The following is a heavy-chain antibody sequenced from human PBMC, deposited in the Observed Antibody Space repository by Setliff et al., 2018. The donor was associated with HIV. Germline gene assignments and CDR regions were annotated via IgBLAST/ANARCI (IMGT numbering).Heavy chain of an antibody. CDR3: ARGGSNSWSPFDY. CDR1: GFTFSSYS. J-gene: IGHJ4*02. CDR2: ISSSSSYI. Sequence: GGSLRLSCAASGFTFSSYSMNWVRQAPGKGLEWVSSISSSSSYIYYADSVKGRFTISRDNAKNTLYLQMNSLRAEDTALYYCARGGSNSWSPFDYWGQGTLVTVSS. V-gene: IGHV3-21*01. D-gene: IGHD6-13*01.